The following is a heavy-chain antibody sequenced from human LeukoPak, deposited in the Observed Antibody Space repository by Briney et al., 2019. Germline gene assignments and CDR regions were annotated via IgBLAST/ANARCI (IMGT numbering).Heavy chain of an antibody. J-gene: IGHJ6*02. V-gene: IGHV3-21*01. CDR1: GFTFSSYG. CDR2: ISSSSSYI. CDR3: ARNAAANYGMDV. Sequence: KPGRSLRLSCAASGFTFSSYGMHWVRQAPGKGLEWVSSISSSSSYIYYADSVKGRFTISRDNAKNSLYLQMNSLRAEDTAVYYCARNAAANYGMDVWGQGTTVTVSS. D-gene: IGHD2-15*01.